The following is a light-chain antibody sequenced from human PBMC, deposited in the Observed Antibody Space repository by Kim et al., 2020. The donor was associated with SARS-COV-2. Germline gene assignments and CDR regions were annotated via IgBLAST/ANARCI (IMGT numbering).Light chain of an antibody. CDR2: GAS. CDR1: QGVSSN. CDR3: QQDNNWPYT. V-gene: IGKV3-15*01. Sequence: EIVMTQSPATLSVSPGERATLSCRASQGVSSNLAWYQQKLGQAPRLLIYGASTGATGIPARFSGSGSGTEFTLTISSLQSEDFAVYYCQQDNNWPYTFGQGTKLEI. J-gene: IGKJ2*01.